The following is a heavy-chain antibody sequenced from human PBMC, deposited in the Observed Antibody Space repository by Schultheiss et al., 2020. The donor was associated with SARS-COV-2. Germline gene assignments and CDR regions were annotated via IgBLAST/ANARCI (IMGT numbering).Heavy chain of an antibody. CDR3: ARDRELLWFWYYYYGMDV. J-gene: IGHJ6*02. V-gene: IGHV1-2*02. CDR2: INPNSGGT. CDR1: GYTFTGYY. Sequence: ASVKVSCKASGYTFTGYYMHWVRQAPGQGLEWMGWINPNSGGTNYAQKFQGRVTMTRDTSISTAYMELSRLRSDDTAVYYCARDRELLWFWYYYYGMDVWGQGTTVTVSS. D-gene: IGHD3-10*01.